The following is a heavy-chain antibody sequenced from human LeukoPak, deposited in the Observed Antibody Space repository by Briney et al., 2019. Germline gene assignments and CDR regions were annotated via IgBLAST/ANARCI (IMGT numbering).Heavy chain of an antibody. CDR1: VYTFTGYY. CDR3: ARGDGYSYGYLGY. D-gene: IGHD5-18*01. V-gene: IGHV1-2*02. Sequence: GASVNVSCKAFVYTFTGYYMHWVRQAPGHGREWMGWINPNSGSRSYAQKFQGRVTMTRDTSISTAYMELSRLKSDDTAVYYCARGDGYSYGYLGYWGQGTLVTVSS. CDR2: INPNSGSR. J-gene: IGHJ4*02.